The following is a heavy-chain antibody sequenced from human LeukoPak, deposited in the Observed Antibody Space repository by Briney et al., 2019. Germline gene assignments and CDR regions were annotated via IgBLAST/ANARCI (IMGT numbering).Heavy chain of an antibody. CDR2: IYFIVST. D-gene: IGHD6-13*01. Sequence: PSETLSLTFTVAGASIRSYYLSGVRQPPGEGREWSGAIYFIVSTTNNPSLKSGDSISVDTSKSHSSLRLSSVTAADTAVYYCATEAAAGTFDFDYWGQGTLVTVSS. CDR3: ATEAAAGTFDFDY. CDR1: GASIRSYY. J-gene: IGHJ4*02. V-gene: IGHV4-59*12.